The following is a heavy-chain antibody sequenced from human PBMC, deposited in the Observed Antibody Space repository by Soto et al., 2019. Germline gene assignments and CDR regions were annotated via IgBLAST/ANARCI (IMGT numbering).Heavy chain of an antibody. CDR2: VSYNGRKE. CDR3: AKAVSTWVAEDPFDY. V-gene: IGHV3-30*18. Sequence: PGGSLRLSCVASGFTFSNYGMHWVRQAPGKGLEWVALVSYNGRKEYYADSVKGRFSISRDNSKNTLYVQMNTLRDEDTAVYYCAKAVSTWVAEDPFDYWGQGTLVTVSS. CDR1: GFTFSNYG. J-gene: IGHJ4*02. D-gene: IGHD2-15*01.